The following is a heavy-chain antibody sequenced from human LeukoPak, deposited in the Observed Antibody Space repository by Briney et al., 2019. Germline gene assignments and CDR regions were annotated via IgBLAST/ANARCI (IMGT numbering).Heavy chain of an antibody. CDR1: GFTFSSYS. J-gene: IGHJ4*02. V-gene: IGHV3-21*01. D-gene: IGHD3-3*01. CDR2: ISSSSSYI. Sequence: GGSLRPSCAASGFTFSSYSMNWVRQASGKGLEWVSSISSSSSYIYYADSVKGRFTISRDNAKNSLYLQMNSLRAEDTAVYYCEFWSGYYPDIVFDYWGQGTLVTVSS. CDR3: EFWSGYYPDIVFDY.